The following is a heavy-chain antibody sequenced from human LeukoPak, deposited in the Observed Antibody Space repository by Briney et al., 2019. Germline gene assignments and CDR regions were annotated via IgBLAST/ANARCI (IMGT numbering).Heavy chain of an antibody. V-gene: IGHV3-7*01. CDR3: ARLGPTYYYYYYMDV. CDR1: GFTFSSYG. Sequence: GGSLRLSCAASGFTFSSYGMHWVRQAPGKGLEWVANIKQDGSEKYYVDSVKGRFTISRDNAKNSLYLQMNSLRAEDTAVYYCARLGPTYYYYYYMDVWGKGTTVTVSS. CDR2: IKQDGSEK. J-gene: IGHJ6*03.